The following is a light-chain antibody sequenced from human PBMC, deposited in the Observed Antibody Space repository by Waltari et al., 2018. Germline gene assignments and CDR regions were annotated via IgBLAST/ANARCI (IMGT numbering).Light chain of an antibody. CDR2: RNN. CDR3: ATWDDSLSGYV. V-gene: IGLV1-47*01. CDR1: SSNIGSNF. J-gene: IGLJ1*01. Sequence: QSVVTQPPSASGTPGQRVTVSCSGTSSNIGSNFIFWYQHLPGTAPKLLIYRNNQRSRGCPDRFSASKSGTYASLAISGLRSEDEADYYCATWDDSLSGYVFGPGTKVTVL.